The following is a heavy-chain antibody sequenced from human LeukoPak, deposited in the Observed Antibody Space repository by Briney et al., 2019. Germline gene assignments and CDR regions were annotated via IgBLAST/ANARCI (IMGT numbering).Heavy chain of an antibody. D-gene: IGHD3-10*02. J-gene: IGHJ6*04. Sequence: GGSLRLSCVASGFTFNNYWMSWVRQAPGKGLEWVANIKQDGNEKYYVDSVKGRFTISRDNAKNSLYLQMNSLRAEDTAVYYCAELGITMIGGVWGKGTTVTISS. CDR1: GFTFNNYW. CDR3: AELGITMIGGV. CDR2: IKQDGNEK. V-gene: IGHV3-7*01.